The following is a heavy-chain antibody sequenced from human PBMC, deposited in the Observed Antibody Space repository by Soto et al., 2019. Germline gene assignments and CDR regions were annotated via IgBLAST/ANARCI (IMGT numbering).Heavy chain of an antibody. CDR3: AKDLGGRYSSGWYYMDV. CDR2: ISYDGSNK. V-gene: IGHV3-30*18. J-gene: IGHJ6*03. CDR1: GFTFSSYG. D-gene: IGHD6-19*01. Sequence: QVQLVESGGGVVQPGRSLRLSCAASGFTFSSYGMHWVRQAPGKGLEWVAVISYDGSNKYYADSVKGRFTISRDNSKNTLYLQMNSLRAEDTAVYYSAKDLGGRYSSGWYYMDVWGKGTMVTVSS.